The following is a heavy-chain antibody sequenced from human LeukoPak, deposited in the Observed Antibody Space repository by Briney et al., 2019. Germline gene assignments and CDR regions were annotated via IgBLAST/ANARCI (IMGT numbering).Heavy chain of an antibody. V-gene: IGHV3-23*01. CDR2: ISGSGGST. D-gene: IGHD6-6*01. J-gene: IGHJ3*02. CDR1: GFTFSSYA. CDR3: ARIPRAARPPGAFDI. Sequence: PGGSLRLSCAACGFTFSSYAMSWVRQAPGKGLEWVSAISGSGGSTYYADSVKGRFTISRDNSKNTLYLQMNSLRAEDTAVYYCARIPRAARPPGAFDIWGQGTMVTVSS.